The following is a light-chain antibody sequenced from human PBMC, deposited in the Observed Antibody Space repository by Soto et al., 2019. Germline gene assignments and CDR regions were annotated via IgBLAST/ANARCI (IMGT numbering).Light chain of an antibody. J-gene: IGKJ1*01. Sequence: EIVLTQSPGTLSLSPGEGATLFCRASQSVSSTYLAWYQHKPGQAPRLLIYGASTRATGIPDRFSGSGCGPDSSLTISRLGPEHYAVYLCQHYVTSPPAWTFGQGTKV. V-gene: IGKV3-20*01. CDR1: QSVSSTY. CDR3: QHYVTSPPAWT. CDR2: GAS.